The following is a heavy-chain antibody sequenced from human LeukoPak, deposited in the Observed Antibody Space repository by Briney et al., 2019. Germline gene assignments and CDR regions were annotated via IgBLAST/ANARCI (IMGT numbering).Heavy chain of an antibody. J-gene: IGHJ4*02. CDR2: IYHSGST. V-gene: IGHV4-39*07. Sequence: SETLSLTCTVSGGSISSGDYYWSWIRQPPGKGLEWIGSIYHSGSTYYNPSLKSRVTISVDTSKNQFSLKLSSVTAADTAVYYCARIGTMVRGVTTFDYWGQGTLVTVSS. D-gene: IGHD3-10*01. CDR3: ARIGTMVRGVTTFDY. CDR1: GGSISSGDYY.